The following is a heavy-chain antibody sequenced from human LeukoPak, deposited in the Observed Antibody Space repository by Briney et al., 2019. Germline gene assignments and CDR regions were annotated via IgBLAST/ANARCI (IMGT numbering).Heavy chain of an antibody. Sequence: SETLSLTCTVSGGSISSGDYYWSWIRQPPGKGLEWIGYIYYSGSTYYNPSLKSRVTISVGTSKNQFSLKLSSVTAADTAVYYCARGGAYDYVGGSYRSSDYWGQGTLVTVSS. CDR3: ARGGAYDYVGGSYRSSDY. CDR1: GGSISSGDYY. CDR2: IYYSGST. J-gene: IGHJ4*02. V-gene: IGHV4-30-4*01. D-gene: IGHD3-16*02.